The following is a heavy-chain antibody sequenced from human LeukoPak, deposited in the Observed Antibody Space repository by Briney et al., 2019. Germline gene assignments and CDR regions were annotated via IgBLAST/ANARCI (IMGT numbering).Heavy chain of an antibody. CDR1: GGSFSGYY. CDR3: ARGRSYGSGRYWFDP. V-gene: IGHV4-34*01. J-gene: IGHJ5*02. D-gene: IGHD3-10*01. CDR2: INHSGST. Sequence: SETLSLTCAVYGGSFSGYYWSWIRQPPGKGLEWIGEINHSGSTNYNPSLKNRVTISVDTSKNQFSLKLSSVTAADTAVYYCARGRSYGSGRYWFDPWGQGTLVTVSS.